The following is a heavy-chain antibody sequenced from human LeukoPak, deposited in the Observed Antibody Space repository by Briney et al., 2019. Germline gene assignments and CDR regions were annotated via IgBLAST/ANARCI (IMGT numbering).Heavy chain of an antibody. Sequence: GGPLRLSCAASGFTFRSTYMTWVRKAPGKGLEWVSVIYSGGSTYYADSVKGRFTISRDNSKNTLYLQMNSLRAEDTAVYYCASGPAADYWGQGTLVTVSS. CDR2: IYSGGST. V-gene: IGHV3-53*01. D-gene: IGHD2-2*01. CDR1: GFTFRSTY. CDR3: ASGPAADY. J-gene: IGHJ4*02.